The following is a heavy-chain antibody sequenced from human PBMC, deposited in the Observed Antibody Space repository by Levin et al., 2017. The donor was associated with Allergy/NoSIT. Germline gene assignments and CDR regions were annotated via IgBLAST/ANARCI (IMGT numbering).Heavy chain of an antibody. CDR2: LNPSGGT. V-gene: IGHV1-46*01. CDR1: GYTFTDYL. CDR3: AREKATTHYFDY. D-gene: IGHD5-12*01. Sequence: ASVKVSCKASGYTFTDYLVHWVRQAPGQGLEWLGVLNPSGGTGYAQKFQGRVTMTRDTSTSTVYMELSSLRPEDTAMFYCAREKATTHYFDYWGQGTLVTVSS. J-gene: IGHJ4*02.